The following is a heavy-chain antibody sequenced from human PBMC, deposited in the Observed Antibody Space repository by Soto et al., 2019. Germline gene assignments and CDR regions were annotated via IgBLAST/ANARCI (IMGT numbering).Heavy chain of an antibody. CDR2: IYTSASI. J-gene: IGHJ6*02. D-gene: IGHD6-19*01. CDR1: GADINTYS. CDR3: ARDREAGYNFYYGMDA. Sequence: SXTLSLTCSVSGADINTYSWTWIRQPAGKGLEWIGRIYTSASINYNPSLRGRVTLSVDTSTNQVSLELASVTAADTAVYYCARDREAGYNFYYGMDAWGQGTTATVSS. V-gene: IGHV4-4*07.